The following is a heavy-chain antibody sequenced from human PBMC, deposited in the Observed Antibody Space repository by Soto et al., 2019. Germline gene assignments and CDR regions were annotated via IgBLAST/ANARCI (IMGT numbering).Heavy chain of an antibody. CDR3: AADGAKFYGMDV. CDR1: GLTLSNYW. J-gene: IGHJ6*02. Sequence: GGSLRLSCAASGLTLSNYWMNWVRQAPGKGLEWVANIKQDGSAKYYLDSVKGRFTISRDNAKNSLYLQMNSLRADDAAVYCCAADGAKFYGMDVWGHGTTVTVSS. V-gene: IGHV3-7*03. D-gene: IGHD3-16*01. CDR2: IKQDGSAK.